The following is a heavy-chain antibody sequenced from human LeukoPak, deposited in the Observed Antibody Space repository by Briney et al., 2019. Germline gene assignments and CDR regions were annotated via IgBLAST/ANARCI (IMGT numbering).Heavy chain of an antibody. Sequence: PGGSLRLSCAASGFTFTNAWMSWVRQAPGKGLEWVGRIKSKTDGGTIGYAAPVKGRFTFSRDDSKNTLYLQMNSLKTEDTAVYYCTTLRYGGNVYWGQGTLVTVSS. CDR1: GFTFTNAW. CDR2: IKSKTDGGTI. V-gene: IGHV3-15*01. CDR3: TTLRYGGNVY. D-gene: IGHD4-23*01. J-gene: IGHJ4*02.